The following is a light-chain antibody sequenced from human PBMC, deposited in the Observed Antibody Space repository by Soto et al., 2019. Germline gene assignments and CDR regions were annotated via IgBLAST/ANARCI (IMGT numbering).Light chain of an antibody. CDR1: QSISSY. V-gene: IGKV1-39*01. J-gene: IGKJ2*01. CDR2: DVS. Sequence: DIQMTQSPSSLSASVGDRVTITCRASQSISSYLNWYQHKAGEAPKLLIYDVSHLETGVPSRFSGSGSGTDFTFTITSLQPEDFATYFCQQSYNSPYTFGQGTKLETK. CDR3: QQSYNSPYT.